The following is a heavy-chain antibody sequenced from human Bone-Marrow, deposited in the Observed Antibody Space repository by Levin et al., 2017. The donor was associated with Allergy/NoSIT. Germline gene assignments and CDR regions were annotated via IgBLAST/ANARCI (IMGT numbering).Heavy chain of an antibody. V-gene: IGHV3-15*01. D-gene: IGHD1-26*01. Sequence: GGSLRLSCAASGFTFFKAWMSWVRQAPGKGLEWVGRIKSGGTTLHAAPVNGRFTISRDDSTNTLYLEMNRLQTEDTGVYYCVTEYSGTYSGVPYYHYGLHVWGQGTTVTVSS. CDR3: VTEYSGTYSGVPYYHYGLHV. CDR1: GFTFFKAW. CDR2: IKSGGTT. J-gene: IGHJ6*02.